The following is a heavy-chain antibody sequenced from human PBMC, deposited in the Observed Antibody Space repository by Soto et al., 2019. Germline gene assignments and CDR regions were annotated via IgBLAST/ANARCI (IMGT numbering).Heavy chain of an antibody. D-gene: IGHD2-2*01. CDR1: GFTVSSNY. J-gene: IGHJ6*03. CDR3: ASSSKGSEYQLLVVGDYYYYMDV. CDR2: IYSGGST. Sequence: GGSLRLSCAASGFTVSSNYMSWVRQAPGKGLEWVSVIYSGGSTYYADSVKGRFTISRHNSKNTLYLQMNSLRAEDTAVYYCASSSKGSEYQLLVVGDYYYYMDVWGKGTTVTVSS. V-gene: IGHV3-53*04.